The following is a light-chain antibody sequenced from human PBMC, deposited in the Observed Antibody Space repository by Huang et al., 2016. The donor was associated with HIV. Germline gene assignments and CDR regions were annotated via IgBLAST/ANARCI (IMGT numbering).Light chain of an antibody. J-gene: IGKJ1*01. CDR3: QQANSFPRT. Sequence: DIQITQSPSSVSASVGDRVTITCRASQGISSCLAWYQQKPGKAPNLLIYTASSLQSGVPSRFSGSGSGTDFTLTIRGLQPEDFATYYCQQANSFPRTFGQGTKVEIK. CDR1: QGISSC. V-gene: IGKV1-12*01. CDR2: TAS.